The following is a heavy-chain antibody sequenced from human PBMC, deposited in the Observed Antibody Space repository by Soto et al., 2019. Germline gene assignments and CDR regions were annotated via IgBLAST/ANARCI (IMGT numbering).Heavy chain of an antibody. D-gene: IGHD4-4*01. CDR1: GFPFVNAW. CDR2: IKSKADGGTT. V-gene: IGHV3-15*07. CDR3: ATGGEVTPKYLDF. J-gene: IGHJ4*02. Sequence: EVQLVESGGDLVKPGGSLRLSCAASGFPFVNAWMSWVRQAPGKGLEWVGRIKSKADGGTTDYPAPVKGRFTISRDDSKNTLYLQMNSLKTEDTAVYSCATGGEVTPKYLDFWGQGTLVTVSS.